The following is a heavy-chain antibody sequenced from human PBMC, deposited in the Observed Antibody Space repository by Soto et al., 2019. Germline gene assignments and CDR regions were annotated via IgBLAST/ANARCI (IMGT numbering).Heavy chain of an antibody. Sequence: SVKVSCKSSVGTFSSYAIICVRPAPGQGLEWMGGIIPIFGTANYAQKFQGRVTMTRNTSISTAYMELSSLRSEDTAVYYCARRGEMATIFYYYYYGMDVWGQGTTVTVS. D-gene: IGHD5-12*01. J-gene: IGHJ6*02. CDR2: IIPIFGTA. CDR1: VGTFSSYA. V-gene: IGHV1-69*05. CDR3: ARRGEMATIFYYYYYGMDV.